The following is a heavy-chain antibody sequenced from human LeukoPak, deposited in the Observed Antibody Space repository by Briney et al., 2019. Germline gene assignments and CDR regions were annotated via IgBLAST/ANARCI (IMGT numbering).Heavy chain of an antibody. Sequence: GGSLRLSCAASGFTLSRDWMRWVRQAPGKGLEWVANIKQDGSETYYVDSVRGRFTISRDNAKNSLYLQMNSLRAEDTAVYYCTREDHSNYNYWGQGTLVTVSS. CDR1: GFTLSRDW. J-gene: IGHJ4*02. D-gene: IGHD4-11*01. V-gene: IGHV3-7*01. CDR3: TREDHSNYNY. CDR2: IKQDGSET.